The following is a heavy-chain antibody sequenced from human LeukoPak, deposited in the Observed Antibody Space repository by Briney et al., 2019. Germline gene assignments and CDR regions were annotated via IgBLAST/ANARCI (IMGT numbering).Heavy chain of an antibody. J-gene: IGHJ4*02. CDR3: ARDLQYYYGSNNYFDY. D-gene: IGHD3-10*01. Sequence: GSSVKVSCKASGGTFSSYAISWVRQAPGQGLEWMGGIIPIFGTANCAQKFQGRVTITADESTSTAYMELSSLRSEDTAVYYCARDLQYYYGSNNYFDYWGQGTLVTVSS. CDR1: GGTFSSYA. V-gene: IGHV1-69*01. CDR2: IIPIFGTA.